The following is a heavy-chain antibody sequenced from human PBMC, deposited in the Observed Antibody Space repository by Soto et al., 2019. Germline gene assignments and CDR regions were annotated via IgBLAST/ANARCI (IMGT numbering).Heavy chain of an antibody. CDR2: ISPNSGGT. V-gene: IGHV1-2*04. CDR1: GYTFTSYG. Sequence: ASVKVSCKASGYTFTSYGISWVRQAPGQGLEWMGWISPNSGGTNYAQKLQGWVTMTRDTSISTAYMELSRLRSDDTAVYYCARDEAAALDYWGQGTLVTVSS. CDR3: ARDEAAALDY. J-gene: IGHJ4*02. D-gene: IGHD6-13*01.